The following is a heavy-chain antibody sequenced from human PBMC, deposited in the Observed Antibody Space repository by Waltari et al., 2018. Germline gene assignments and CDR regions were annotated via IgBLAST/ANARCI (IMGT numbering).Heavy chain of an antibody. CDR2: ISSSGSTI. D-gene: IGHD6-6*01. CDR1: GFTFSASY. CDR3: AARIAAPRFDP. Sequence: QVQLVESGGGLVKPGGSLRLSCAASGFTFSASYLSWVRQAPGKGLEWVSYISSSGSTIYYADSVKGRFTISRDNAKNSLYLQMNSLRAEDTAVYYCAARIAAPRFDPWGQGTLVTVSS. J-gene: IGHJ5*02. V-gene: IGHV3-11*01.